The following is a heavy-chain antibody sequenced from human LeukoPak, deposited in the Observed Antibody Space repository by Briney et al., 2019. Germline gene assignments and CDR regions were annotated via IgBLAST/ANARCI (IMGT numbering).Heavy chain of an antibody. CDR3: ALRVDYYYYYGMDV. Sequence: ASVKVSCKASGYTFTSYDINWVRQATGQGLGWMGWMNPNSGNTGYAQKFQGRVTMTRNTSISTAYMELSSLRSEDTAVYYCALRVDYYYYYGMDVWGQGTTVTVSS. V-gene: IGHV1-8*01. J-gene: IGHJ6*02. CDR2: MNPNSGNT. CDR1: GYTFTSYD.